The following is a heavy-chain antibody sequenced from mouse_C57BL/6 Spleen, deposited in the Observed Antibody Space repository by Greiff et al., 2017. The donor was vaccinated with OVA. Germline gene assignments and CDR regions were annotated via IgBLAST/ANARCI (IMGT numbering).Heavy chain of an antibody. CDR3: ANYDYDEGGAMGY. V-gene: IGHV5-17*01. Sequence: EVKLEESGGGLVKPGGSLKLSCAASGFTFSDYGMHWVRQAPEKGLEWVAYISSGSSTIYYADTVKGRFTISRDNAKNTLFLQMTSLRSEDTAMYYCANYDYDEGGAMGYWGQGTSVTVSS. J-gene: IGHJ4*01. D-gene: IGHD2-4*01. CDR1: GFTFSDYG. CDR2: ISSGSSTI.